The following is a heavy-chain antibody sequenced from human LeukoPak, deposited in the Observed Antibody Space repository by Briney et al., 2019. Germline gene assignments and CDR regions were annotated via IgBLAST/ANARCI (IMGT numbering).Heavy chain of an antibody. D-gene: IGHD1-26*01. CDR3: AKARGSGNSRDWYCDL. Sequence: QPGGSLRLSCAASGYTFSNAWLSWVRQAPGKGLEWVSDISGSGGSTYHADSVKGRFTISRDNTQNTLYLQMNSLRAEDTAVYYCAKARGSGNSRDWYCDLWGRGTPVTVSS. CDR2: ISGSGGST. J-gene: IGHJ2*01. V-gene: IGHV3-23*01. CDR1: GYTFSNAW.